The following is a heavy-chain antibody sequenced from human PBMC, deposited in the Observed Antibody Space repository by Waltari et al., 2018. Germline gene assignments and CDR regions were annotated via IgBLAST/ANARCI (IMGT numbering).Heavy chain of an antibody. Sequence: QVHLQESGPGLVKPSETLSLTCPVSGYSISRGYYRGWTRQPTGKALEWIGSIYHGASTSYNPSLKRRVTISVATSKNQFSLKLSSVTAAYTALYYCARGPYGLFDPWGQGTLVTVSS. CDR3: ARGPYGLFDP. CDR2: IYHGAST. J-gene: IGHJ5*02. CDR1: GYSISRGYY. V-gene: IGHV4-38-2*02. D-gene: IGHD4-17*01.